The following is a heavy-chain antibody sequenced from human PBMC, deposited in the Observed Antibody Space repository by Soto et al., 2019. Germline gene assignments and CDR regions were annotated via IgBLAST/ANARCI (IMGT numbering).Heavy chain of an antibody. CDR1: GFIMSNYR. CDR2: IQSGSGRT. Sequence: PGGSLRLSCVTSGFIMSNYRLNRVRQSPGKGLEWVSLIQSGSGRTFYADSVRGRFTISRDDAQSSVFLQMSALRAEDTAVYYCVRETHDPRDYWGQGTLVTVSS. V-gene: IGHV3-21*06. J-gene: IGHJ4*02. CDR3: VRETHDPRDY.